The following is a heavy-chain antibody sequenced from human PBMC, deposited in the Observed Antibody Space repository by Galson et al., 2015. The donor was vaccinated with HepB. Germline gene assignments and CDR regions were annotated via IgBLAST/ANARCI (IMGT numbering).Heavy chain of an antibody. D-gene: IGHD6-13*01. CDR2: ISGGGTNT. CDR1: AFTFSSYA. CDR3: AKSPPHLASSWYYFDY. J-gene: IGHJ4*02. V-gene: IGHV3-23*01. Sequence: SLRLSCAASAFTFSSYAMTWVRQAPGKGLEWVSTISGGGTNTYYADFVKGRFSISRDNSKNTLYLQMNGLRAEDTAVYYCAKSPPHLASSWYYFDYWGQGTLVTVSS.